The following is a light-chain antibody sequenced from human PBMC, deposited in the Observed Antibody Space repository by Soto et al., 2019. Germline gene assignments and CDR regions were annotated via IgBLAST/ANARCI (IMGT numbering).Light chain of an antibody. V-gene: IGLV1-40*01. CDR3: QSYDSSLSGYV. Sequence: QSALTQPPSVSGAPGQRVTISCIGSSSNIGAGSDVHWYQQLPGTAPKLLMCHNNDRPSGVPDRFSGSKSGTSASLAITGLQAEDEADYFCQSYDSSLSGYVFGPGTKVTVL. CDR1: SSNIGAGSD. CDR2: HNN. J-gene: IGLJ1*01.